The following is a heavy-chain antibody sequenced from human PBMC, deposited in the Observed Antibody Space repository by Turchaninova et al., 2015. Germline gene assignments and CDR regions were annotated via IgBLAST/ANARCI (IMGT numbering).Heavy chain of an antibody. CDR1: GGSFSDNS. CDR2: INQRGST. J-gene: IGHJ2*01. V-gene: IGHV4-34*01. CDR3: ARHVWSRGYFDL. D-gene: IGHD3-16*01. Sequence: QVRLQQWGAGLLKPSETLSLTCAVYGGSFSDNSWNWIRQPPGKGLEWIREINQRGSTNYNPSLKWRVTISVDTAKNQFSLKLKSVTAADTAVYYCARHVWSRGYFDLWGRGILVTVSS.